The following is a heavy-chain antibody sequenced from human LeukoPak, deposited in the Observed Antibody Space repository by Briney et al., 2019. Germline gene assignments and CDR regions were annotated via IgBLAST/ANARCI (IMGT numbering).Heavy chain of an antibody. J-gene: IGHJ6*02. CDR2: ISVYNGNT. V-gene: IGHV1-18*01. Sequence: ASVKVSCKASGYTFTSYGISWVRQAPGQGLEWMGWISVYNGNTNYAQKLQGRVTMTTDTSTSTAYMELRSLRSDDTAVYYCARERVVPADVPYYYYGMDVWGQGTTVTVSS. CDR3: ARERVVPADVPYYYYGMDV. D-gene: IGHD2-2*01. CDR1: GYTFTSYG.